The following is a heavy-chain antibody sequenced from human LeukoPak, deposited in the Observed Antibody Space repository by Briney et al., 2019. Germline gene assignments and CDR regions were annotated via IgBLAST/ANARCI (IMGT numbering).Heavy chain of an antibody. CDR1: GYTFTGYY. CDR3: ARAIKITFGGGPFDAFDI. V-gene: IGHV1-2*02. D-gene: IGHD3-16*01. CDR2: INPNSGGT. Sequence: ASVKVSCKASGYTFTGYYMQWVRQAPGQGLEWMGWINPNSGGTNYAQKFQGRVTMTRDTSISTAYMELSRLRSDDTAVYYCARAIKITFGGGPFDAFDIWGQGTMVTVSS. J-gene: IGHJ3*02.